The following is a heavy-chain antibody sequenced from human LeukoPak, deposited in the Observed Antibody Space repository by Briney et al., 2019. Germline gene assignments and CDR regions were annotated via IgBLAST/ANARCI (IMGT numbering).Heavy chain of an antibody. CDR1: GFTLPNFW. V-gene: IGHV3-7*01. D-gene: IGHD5-18*01. Sequence: GGALRLSCAASGFTLPNFWMSWVRQAPGRGLEGGANINQVSTGKHFGDSVKGRVTISRDNARNSVLLQMNSLRAEDTAVYYCARDRGYSYGYHYWGQGTLVTVSS. J-gene: IGHJ4*02. CDR2: INQVSTGK. CDR3: ARDRGYSYGYHY.